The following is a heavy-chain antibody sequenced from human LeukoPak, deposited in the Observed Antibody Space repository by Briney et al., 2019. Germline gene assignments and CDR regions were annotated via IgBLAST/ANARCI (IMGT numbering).Heavy chain of an antibody. CDR3: ARDLLRHGDFDY. J-gene: IGHJ4*02. CDR2: ISGSGGTT. Sequence: GGSLRLSCAASGFTFNNYAMSWVRQAPGKGLEWVSLISGSGGTTHSADSVKGRFTISRDNSRKMLYLQMNSLRAEDTAVYYCARDLLRHGDFDYWGQGTLVTVSS. D-gene: IGHD4-17*01. V-gene: IGHV3-23*01. CDR1: GFTFNNYA.